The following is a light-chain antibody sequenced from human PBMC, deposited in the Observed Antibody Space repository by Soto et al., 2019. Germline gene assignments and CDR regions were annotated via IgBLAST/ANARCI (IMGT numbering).Light chain of an antibody. CDR1: QGISTS. CDR2: AAS. J-gene: IGKJ4*01. CDR3: QKYNSAPLT. Sequence: DIQMTKSPSSLSASVGDRVPIPCRASQGISTSLAWYQQKPAKVPKLLIYAASTLPSGAPSRFSGSGSGTDVTLTISSLQPEDVATYYCQKYNSAPLTCGGGTKVEIK. V-gene: IGKV1-27*01.